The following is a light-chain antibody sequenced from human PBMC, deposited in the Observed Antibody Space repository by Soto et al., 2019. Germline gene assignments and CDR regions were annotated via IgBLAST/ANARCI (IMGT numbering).Light chain of an antibody. CDR2: GAS. CDR3: QQYGSSPT. CDR1: QSVATN. J-gene: IGKJ4*01. V-gene: IGKV3D-15*02. Sequence: EIVMTQSPATLSVSPGERATLSCRASQSVATNLAWYQQKPGQAPRLLIYGASTRATGIPARFSGSGSGTEFTLTISSLQSEDSAVYSCQQYGSSPTFGGGTKVDIK.